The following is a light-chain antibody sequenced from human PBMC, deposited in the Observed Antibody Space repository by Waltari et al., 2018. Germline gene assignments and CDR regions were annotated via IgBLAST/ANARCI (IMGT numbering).Light chain of an antibody. Sequence: SYVLTQPPSVSVAPGQTAKITCAGDNIGRKNVHWYQQRPGQAPVLVVYDDTDRPSGIPERFSGSSSGTTVTLTISGVQAEDEADYYCHSTHSNYWVFGGGTKLTVL. CDR1: NIGRKN. V-gene: IGLV3-21*02. CDR3: HSTHSNYWV. CDR2: DDT. J-gene: IGLJ3*02.